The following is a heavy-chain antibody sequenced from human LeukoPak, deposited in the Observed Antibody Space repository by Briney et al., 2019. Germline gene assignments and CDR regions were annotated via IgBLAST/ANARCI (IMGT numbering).Heavy chain of an antibody. CDR1: GYTFTDYH. J-gene: IGHJ4*02. CDR2: INPNRGGT. D-gene: IGHD3-10*01. Sequence: GASVTVSFMASGYTFTDYHMHWLRQAPGQGLEWMGWINPNRGGTNYVQKFQGRVTITRDTSIRTAYMELSRLTSDDTAVYYCASGVFDYWGQGTLVTVSS. V-gene: IGHV1-2*02. CDR3: ASGVFDY.